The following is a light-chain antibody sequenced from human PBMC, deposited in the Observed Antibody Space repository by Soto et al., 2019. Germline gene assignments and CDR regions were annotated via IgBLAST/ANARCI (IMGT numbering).Light chain of an antibody. Sequence: EIVLTQSPATLSSSPGERATLSCRASQSVSSHLAWYQQKPGQSPRLLIYDASNRATGIPARFSGSGSGTDFTLTIGSLEPEDFAFYFCQQRSHWPTFGQGTKVEIK. V-gene: IGKV3-11*01. CDR1: QSVSSH. CDR3: QQRSHWPT. CDR2: DAS. J-gene: IGKJ1*01.